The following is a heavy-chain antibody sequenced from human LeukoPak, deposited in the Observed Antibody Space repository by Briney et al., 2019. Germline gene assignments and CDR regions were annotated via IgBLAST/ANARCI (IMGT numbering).Heavy chain of an antibody. CDR2: IYYSGST. CDR3: SRDRLGYCSGGSCSRWFDP. D-gene: IGHD2-15*01. J-gene: IGHJ5*02. V-gene: IGHV4-59*01. Sequence: SETVSLTCTVSGGSISSYYWSWIRQPPGKGLEWIGYIYYSGSTNYNPSLKSRVTISVDTSKNQFSLKLSSVTAADTAVYYCSRDRLGYCSGGSCSRWFDPWGQGTLVTVSS. CDR1: GGSISSYY.